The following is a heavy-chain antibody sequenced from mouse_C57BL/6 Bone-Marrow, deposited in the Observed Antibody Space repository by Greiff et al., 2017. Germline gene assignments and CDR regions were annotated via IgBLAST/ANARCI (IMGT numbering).Heavy chain of an antibody. CDR3: TTWNLLLRYLDY. D-gene: IGHD1-1*01. CDR1: GFNIKDDY. V-gene: IGHV14-4*01. Sequence: VQLQQSGAELVRPGASVKLSCTASGFNIKDDYMHWVKQRPEQGLEWIGWIGPENGDTEYASKFQGKATITADTSSNTAYLQLSSLTSEDTAVYYCTTWNLLLRYLDYWGQGTTLTVSS. CDR2: IGPENGDT. J-gene: IGHJ2*01.